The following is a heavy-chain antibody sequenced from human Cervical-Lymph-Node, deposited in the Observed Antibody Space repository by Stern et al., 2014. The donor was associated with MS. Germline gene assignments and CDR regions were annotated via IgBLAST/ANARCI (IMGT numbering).Heavy chain of an antibody. CDR3: ARVSYDFWSGYYAFDY. Sequence: QLQLQESGPGLVKPSQTLSLTCTVSGGSISSGGYYWSWIRQHPGKGLEWIGYIYYSGSTYYKQSLKSRVTLSVDTSKTQFSLKLSSVTAAYTAVYYGARVSYDFWSGYYAFDYWGQGTLVTVSS. J-gene: IGHJ4*02. CDR1: GGSISSGGYY. D-gene: IGHD3-3*01. CDR2: IYYSGST. V-gene: IGHV4-31*03.